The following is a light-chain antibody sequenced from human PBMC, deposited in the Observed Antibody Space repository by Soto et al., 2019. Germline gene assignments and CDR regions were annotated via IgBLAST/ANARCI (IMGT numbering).Light chain of an antibody. Sequence: QSALTQPASVSGSPGQSFTISCTGTSSDVGGYNYLSWYQQNPGKAPKVMIYEVSNRPSGVSNRFSGSKSGNTASLTISGLQAEDEAAYYCSSYTTSGTPVFGGGTKLTVL. CDR1: SSDVGGYNY. CDR2: EVS. CDR3: SSYTTSGTPV. J-gene: IGLJ3*02. V-gene: IGLV2-14*01.